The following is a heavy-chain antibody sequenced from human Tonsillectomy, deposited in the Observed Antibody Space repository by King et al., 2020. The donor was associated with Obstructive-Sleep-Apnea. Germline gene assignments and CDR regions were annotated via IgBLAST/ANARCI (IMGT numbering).Heavy chain of an antibody. CDR2: ISGSGGST. CDR3: AKDLWFGELLYPNFDY. Sequence: DVQLVESGGGLVQPGGSLRLSCAASGFTFSSYAMSWVRQAPGKGLEWVSAISGSGGSTYYADSVKGRFTISRDNSKNTLYLQMNSLRAEDTAVYYCAKDLWFGELLYPNFDYWGQGTLVTVSS. V-gene: IGHV3-23*04. D-gene: IGHD3-10*01. J-gene: IGHJ4*02. CDR1: GFTFSSYA.